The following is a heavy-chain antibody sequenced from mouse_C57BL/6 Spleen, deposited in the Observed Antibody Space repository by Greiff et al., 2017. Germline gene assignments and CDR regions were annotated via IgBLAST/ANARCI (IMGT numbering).Heavy chain of an antibody. CDR2: ISDGGSYT. CDR1: GFTFSSYA. CDR3: ARDND. J-gene: IGHJ2*01. V-gene: IGHV5-4*01. Sequence: EVKLVESGGGLVKPGGSLKLSCAASGFTFSSYARSWVRQTPEKRLEWVATISDGGSYTYYPDNVKGRFTISRDNAKNNLYLQMSNLKSEDTAMYYCARDNDWGQGTTLTVSS.